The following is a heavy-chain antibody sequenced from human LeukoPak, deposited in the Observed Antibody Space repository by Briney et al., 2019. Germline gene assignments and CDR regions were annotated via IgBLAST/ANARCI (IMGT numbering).Heavy chain of an antibody. CDR3: AKDSGNSDYFDY. Sequence: GGSLRLSCAVSGFTSSDFDMSWVRQAPGKGLQWVSAIRDRGGNTYYSDSVKGRFTMSRDNSKNTLYLQMNSLRAEDTAVYYCAKDSGNSDYFDYWGQGTLVTVSS. J-gene: IGHJ4*02. CDR1: GFTSSDFD. D-gene: IGHD4-23*01. CDR2: IRDRGGNT. V-gene: IGHV3-23*01.